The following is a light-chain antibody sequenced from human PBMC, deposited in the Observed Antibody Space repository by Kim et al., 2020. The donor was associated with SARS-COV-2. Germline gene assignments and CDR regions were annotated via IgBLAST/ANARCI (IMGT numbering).Light chain of an antibody. CDR1: SRDVGGYSS. J-gene: IGLJ1*01. V-gene: IGLV2-8*01. CDR2: EVT. Sequence: GHPVTISCTGTSRDVGGYSSVSWYQHNPGKAPKLMIYEVTKRPSGVPDRFSGSKSGNTASLTVSGLRADDEADYYCSSYGGSNNFVFGTGTKVTVL. CDR3: SSYGGSNNFV.